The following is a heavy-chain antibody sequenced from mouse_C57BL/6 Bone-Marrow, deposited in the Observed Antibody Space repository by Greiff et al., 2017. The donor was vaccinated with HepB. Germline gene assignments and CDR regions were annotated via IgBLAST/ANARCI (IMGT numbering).Heavy chain of an antibody. CDR2: IYPGDGDT. CDR3: ATVWLRHYAMDY. D-gene: IGHD2-2*01. Sequence: VQVVESGPELVKPGASVKISCKASGYSFSSSWMNWVKQRPGKGLEWIGRIYPGDGDTNYNGKFKGKATLTADKSSSTAYMQLSSLTSEDSAVYFCATVWLRHYAMDYWGQGTSVTVSS. J-gene: IGHJ4*01. V-gene: IGHV1-82*01. CDR1: GYSFSSSW.